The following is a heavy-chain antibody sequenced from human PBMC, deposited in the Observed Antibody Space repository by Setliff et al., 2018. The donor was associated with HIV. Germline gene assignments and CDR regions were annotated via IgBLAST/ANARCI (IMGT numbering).Heavy chain of an antibody. J-gene: IGHJ3*01. Sequence: ASVKVSCKASGYSFTSYYMHWVRQAPGQGPEWMGWANPKSSGTKYAQKFQGRVTMTRDTSIGTAYLELNGLTSDDTAMYYCARALFDNSPLDAWGQGTMVTVSS. CDR3: ARALFDNSPLDA. CDR1: GYSFTSYY. V-gene: IGHV1-2*02. CDR2: ANPKSSGT. D-gene: IGHD1-20*01.